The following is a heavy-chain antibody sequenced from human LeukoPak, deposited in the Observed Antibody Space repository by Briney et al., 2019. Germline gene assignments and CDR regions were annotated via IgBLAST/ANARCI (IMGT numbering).Heavy chain of an antibody. CDR3: ARVAVVAARPGSVDY. J-gene: IGHJ4*02. D-gene: IGHD6-6*01. Sequence: SETLSLTCILSGGSISSGDYYWHWIRQPPGKGLEWIGYIYYSGSTYYNPSLKSRLTISVDTSKNQFSLRLTSVSPADTALYSCARVAVVAARPGSVDYWGQGTLVTVSS. CDR1: GGSISSGDYY. V-gene: IGHV4-30-4*08. CDR2: IYYSGST.